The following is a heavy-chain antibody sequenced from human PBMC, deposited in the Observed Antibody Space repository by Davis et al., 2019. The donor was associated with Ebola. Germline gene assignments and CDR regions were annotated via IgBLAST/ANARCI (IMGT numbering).Heavy chain of an antibody. V-gene: IGHV3-15*01. CDR1: GYNFDIAW. CDR2: VRANGDGGTA. CDR3: TRLCLSPTCYVVWPDS. Sequence: GESLKISCAASGYNFDIAWVSWVRQAPGKGLEWVGHVRANGDGGTADYAAPVKGRFTISRDDSKNTVYLEMNSLKTEDTAVYSCTRLCLSPTCYVVWPDSWGPGTLVTVSA. D-gene: IGHD3/OR15-3a*01. J-gene: IGHJ4*02.